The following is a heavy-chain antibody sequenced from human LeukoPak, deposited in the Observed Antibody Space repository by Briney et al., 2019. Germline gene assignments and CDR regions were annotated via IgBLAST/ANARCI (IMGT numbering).Heavy chain of an antibody. CDR2: IYTSGST. J-gene: IGHJ6*03. V-gene: IGHV4-4*09. CDR3: ARHQSRARYYYYYMDV. CDR1: GGSISSYY. Sequence: PSETLSLTCTVSGGSISSYYWSWIRQPPGKGLEWIGYIYTSGSTNYNPSLKSRVTISVDTSKNQFSQKLSSVTAADTAVYYCARHQSRARYYYYYMDVWGKGTTVTVSS.